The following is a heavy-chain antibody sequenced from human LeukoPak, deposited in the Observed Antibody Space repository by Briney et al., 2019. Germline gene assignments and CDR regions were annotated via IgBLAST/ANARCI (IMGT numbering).Heavy chain of an antibody. V-gene: IGHV3-66*01. Sequence: QAGGSLRLSCAASEFSVGSNYMTWVRQAPGKGLEWVSLIYSGGSTYYADSVKGRFTISRDNSKNTLYLQMNSLRAEDTAVYYCARGGSTIFGALFDYWGQGALVTVSS. CDR3: ARGGSTIFGALFDY. J-gene: IGHJ4*02. D-gene: IGHD3-3*01. CDR2: IYSGGST. CDR1: EFSVGSNY.